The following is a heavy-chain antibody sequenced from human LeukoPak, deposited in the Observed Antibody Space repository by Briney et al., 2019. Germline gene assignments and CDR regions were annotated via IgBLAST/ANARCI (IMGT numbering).Heavy chain of an antibody. J-gene: IGHJ4*02. D-gene: IGHD3-22*01. CDR3: ARVIYDSSGYYCFDY. V-gene: IGHV4-59*01. Sequence: SEALSLTCTVSGGSISSFHWSWIRQPPGKGLEWIGYIYYSGSTNYNPSLKSRVTISVDTSKNQFSLKLSSVTAADTAVYYCARVIYDSSGYYCFDYWGQGTLVTVSS. CDR2: IYYSGST. CDR1: GGSISSFH.